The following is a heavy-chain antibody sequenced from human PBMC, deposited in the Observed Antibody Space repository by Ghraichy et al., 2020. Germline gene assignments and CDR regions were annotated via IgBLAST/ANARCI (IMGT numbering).Heavy chain of an antibody. CDR3: ARADPWRPYYYGMDV. V-gene: IGHV4-31*03. CDR1: GGSISSGGYY. J-gene: IGHJ6*02. Sequence: SETLSLTCTVSGGSISSGGYYWSWIRQHPGKGLEWIGYIYYSGSTYYNPSLKSRVTISVDTSKNQFSLKLSSVTAADTAVYYCARADPWRPYYYGMDVWGQGTTVTVSS. CDR2: IYYSGST. D-gene: IGHD1-1*01.